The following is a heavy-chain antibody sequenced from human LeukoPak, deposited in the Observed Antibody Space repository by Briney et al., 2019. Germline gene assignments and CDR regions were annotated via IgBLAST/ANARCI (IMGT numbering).Heavy chain of an antibody. CDR3: ARFLYGDYGIYIDY. Sequence: PSQTLSLTCTVSGGSISSGGYYWSWIRQHPGKGLEWIGYIYYSGSTYYNPSLKSRVTISVGTSKNQFSLKLSSVTAADTAVYYCARFLYGDYGIYIDYWGQGTLVTVSS. CDR2: IYYSGST. V-gene: IGHV4-31*03. D-gene: IGHD4-17*01. CDR1: GGSISSGGYY. J-gene: IGHJ4*02.